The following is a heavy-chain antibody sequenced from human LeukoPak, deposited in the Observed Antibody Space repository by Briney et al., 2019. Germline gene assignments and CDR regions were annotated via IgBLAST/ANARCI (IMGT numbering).Heavy chain of an antibody. CDR2: IIWSGGST. J-gene: IGHJ6*03. V-gene: IGHV3-20*04. D-gene: IGHD6-13*01. Sequence: PGGSLRLSCAASGFTFDDYGMSWVRQAPGKGLEWVSGIIWSGGSTGYADSVKGRFTISRDNAKNSLYLQMNSLRAEDTAVYYCARESSSSWYRAYYYYYMDVWGKGTTVTVSS. CDR1: GFTFDDYG. CDR3: ARESSSSWYRAYYYYYMDV.